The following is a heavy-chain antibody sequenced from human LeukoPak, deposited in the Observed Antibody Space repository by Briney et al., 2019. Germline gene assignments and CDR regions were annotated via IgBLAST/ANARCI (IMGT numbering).Heavy chain of an antibody. CDR3: ARGIVVANFDY. CDR1: GYSFTSYY. Sequence: GASVKVSCKASGYSFTSYYMQWVRQAPGQGLEWMGIINPIGGSTTYAQNFQGRVTMTRDTSTSTVYMDLTSLRSEDTAVYYCARGIVVANFDYWGQGTLVTVSS. J-gene: IGHJ4*02. D-gene: IGHD6-19*01. CDR2: INPIGGST. V-gene: IGHV1-46*01.